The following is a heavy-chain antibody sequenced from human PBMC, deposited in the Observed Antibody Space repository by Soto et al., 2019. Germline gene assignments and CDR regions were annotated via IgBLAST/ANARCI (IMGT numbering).Heavy chain of an antibody. CDR1: VGNFSSYT. Sequence: QVQLVQSGAEVKKPGSSVKVSCKASVGNFSSYTISWVRQAPGQGLAWMGRIIPILGIANYAQKFQGRVTITADKSTSTAYMELSSLRSEDTAVYYCASRVVVAASGSFDYWGQGTLVTVSS. D-gene: IGHD2-15*01. CDR3: ASRVVVAASGSFDY. J-gene: IGHJ4*02. CDR2: IIPILGIA. V-gene: IGHV1-69*02.